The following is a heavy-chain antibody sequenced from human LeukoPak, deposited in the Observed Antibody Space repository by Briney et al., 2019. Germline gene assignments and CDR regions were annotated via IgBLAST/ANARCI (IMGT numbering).Heavy chain of an antibody. V-gene: IGHV3-21*01. Sequence: GGSLRLSCAASGFTFSSYSMTWVRQAPGKGLEWVSSISSSSSYIYYADSVKGRFTISRDNAKNSLYLQMNSLRAEDTAVYYCARDLTMIDGVPYYFDYWGQGTLVTVSS. J-gene: IGHJ4*02. CDR2: ISSSSSYI. D-gene: IGHD3-22*01. CDR1: GFTFSSYS. CDR3: ARDLTMIDGVPYYFDY.